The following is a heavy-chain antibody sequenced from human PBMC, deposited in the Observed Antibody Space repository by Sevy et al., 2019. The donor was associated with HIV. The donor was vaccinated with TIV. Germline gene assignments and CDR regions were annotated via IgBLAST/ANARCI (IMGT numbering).Heavy chain of an antibody. CDR3: SRMKVRGSNAPNWFDP. V-gene: IGHV3-30-3*01. J-gene: IGHJ5*02. CDR2: ISYDGSNK. CDR1: GFTFSSYA. Sequence: GGSLRLSCAASGFTFSSYAMHWVRQAPGKGLEWVAVISYDGSNKYYADSVKGRFTISRDNSKNTLYLQMNSLRAEDTAVYYCSRMKVRGSNAPNWFDPWGQGTLVTVSS. D-gene: IGHD3-10*01.